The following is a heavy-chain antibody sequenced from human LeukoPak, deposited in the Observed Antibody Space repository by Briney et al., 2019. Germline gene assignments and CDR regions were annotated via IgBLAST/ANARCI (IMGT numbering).Heavy chain of an antibody. V-gene: IGHV3-21*01. J-gene: IGHJ4*02. Sequence: GGSLRLSCAACGFTFSSYSMNWVRQAPGKGLEWVSSISSSSSYIYYADSVKGRFTISRDNAKNSLYLQMNSLRAEDTAVYYCARAYTQKAEKKIDYWGQGTLVTVSS. CDR1: GFTFSSYS. CDR3: ARAYTQKAEKKIDY. CDR2: ISSSSSYI. D-gene: IGHD1-14*01.